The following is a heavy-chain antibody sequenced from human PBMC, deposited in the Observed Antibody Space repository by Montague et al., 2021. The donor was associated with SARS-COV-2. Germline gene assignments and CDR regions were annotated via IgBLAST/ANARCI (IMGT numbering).Heavy chain of an antibody. V-gene: IGHV4-39*01. Sequence: SETLSLTCTVSGGSISSSSYYWGWIRQPPGKVLVWIGSNNYSGSTYYNPSLQSRVTISVDTSKNQFSLKLSSVTAADTAVYYCARQGDQLLLEYWFDPWGQGTLVTVSS. D-gene: IGHD2-2*01. CDR3: ARQGDQLLLEYWFDP. CDR2: NNYSGST. CDR1: GGSISSSSYY. J-gene: IGHJ5*02.